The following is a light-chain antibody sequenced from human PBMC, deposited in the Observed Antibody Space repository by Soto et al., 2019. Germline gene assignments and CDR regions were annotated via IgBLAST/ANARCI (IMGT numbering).Light chain of an antibody. J-gene: IGKJ1*01. CDR1: QSISNW. CDR3: QQYKSYST. V-gene: IGKV1-5*01. Sequence: DIQVTQSPPTLSASVGDRVTITCRASQSISNWLAWYQQKPGKAPKFLIYDASNLDGGVPSRFSGSGSGTEVNLTISSLQTEDFATYYCQQYKSYSTFGQGTKVVIK. CDR2: DAS.